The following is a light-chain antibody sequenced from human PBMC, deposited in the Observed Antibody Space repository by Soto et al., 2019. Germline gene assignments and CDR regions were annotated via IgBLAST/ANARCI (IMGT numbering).Light chain of an antibody. CDR2: GNN. CDR1: SSNIGAGYN. J-gene: IGLJ1*01. V-gene: IGLV1-40*01. CDR3: QSYDSSLSASV. Sequence: SALTQPPSVSGAPGQRVTISCTGSSSNIGAGYNVHWYQQLPGTAPKLLIYGNNNRPSGVPDRFSGSKSGTSASLAITGLQAEDEADYYCQSYDSSLSASVFGTGTKVTVL.